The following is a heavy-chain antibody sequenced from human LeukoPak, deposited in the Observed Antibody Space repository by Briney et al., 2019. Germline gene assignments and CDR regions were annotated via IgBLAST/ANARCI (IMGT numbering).Heavy chain of an antibody. V-gene: IGHV3-30*04. J-gene: IGHJ4*02. CDR2: ISYDGSNK. CDR3: AKDRPLSDY. CDR1: GFTFISYA. Sequence: GGSLRLSCAASGFTFISYAVHWVRQAPGKGLEWVAVISYDGSNKYYADSVKGRFTISIDNSKNTLYLQMNSLRAEDTAVYYCAKDRPLSDYWGQGTLVTVSS.